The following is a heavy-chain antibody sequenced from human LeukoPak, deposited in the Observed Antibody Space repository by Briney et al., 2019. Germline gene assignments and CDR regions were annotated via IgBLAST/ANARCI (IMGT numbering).Heavy chain of an antibody. J-gene: IGHJ3*02. V-gene: IGHV3-7*01. Sequence: PGGSLRLSCAASGFPFSTYAMHWVRQAPGKGLEWVANIKQDGSEKYYVDSVKGRFTISRDNAKNSLYLQMNSLRAEDTAVYYCARERRGGYAGVDAFDIWGQGTMVTVSS. D-gene: IGHD5-12*01. CDR2: IKQDGSEK. CDR1: GFPFSTYA. CDR3: ARERRGGYAGVDAFDI.